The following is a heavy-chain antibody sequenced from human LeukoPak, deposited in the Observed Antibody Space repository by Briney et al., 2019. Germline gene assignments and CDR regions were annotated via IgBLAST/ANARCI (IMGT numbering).Heavy chain of an antibody. CDR2: IKQDGSEK. Sequence: GGSLRLSCAASGFTFSSYWMSWVRQAPGKGLEWVANIKQDGSEKYYVDSVKGRFTISRDNAKNLVYLQLNRLGAEDTAVYYCARGWNYAFRFDSWGQGTLVTVSS. D-gene: IGHD1-7*01. CDR3: ARGWNYAFRFDS. V-gene: IGHV3-7*01. J-gene: IGHJ4*02. CDR1: GFTFSSYW.